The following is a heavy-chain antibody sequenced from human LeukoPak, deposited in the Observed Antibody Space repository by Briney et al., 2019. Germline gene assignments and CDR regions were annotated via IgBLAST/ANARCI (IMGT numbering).Heavy chain of an antibody. Sequence: ASVKVSCKASGYTFTSYGISWVRQAPGQGLEWMGWISAYNGNTNYAQKLQGRVTMTTDTSTSTAYMELSSLRSEDTAVYYCAADRSGSYYYYYYMDVWGKGTTVTVSS. D-gene: IGHD1-26*01. CDR2: ISAYNGNT. J-gene: IGHJ6*03. V-gene: IGHV1-18*01. CDR1: GYTFTSYG. CDR3: AADRSGSYYYYYYMDV.